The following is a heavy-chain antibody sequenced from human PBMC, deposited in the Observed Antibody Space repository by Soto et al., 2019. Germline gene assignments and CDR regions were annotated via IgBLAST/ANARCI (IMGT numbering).Heavy chain of an antibody. J-gene: IGHJ6*02. CDR2: INHSGST. V-gene: IGHV4-34*01. Sequence: SATLSLTCSVYGGSFSVYYLSWLRQPPGKGLEWIGEINHSGSTNYNPSLKSRVTISVDTSKNQFSLKLSSVTAADTAVYYCARVRGLRFLELGYYGMDVWGQGTTVTVSS. D-gene: IGHD3-3*01. CDR1: GGSFSVYY. CDR3: ARVRGLRFLELGYYGMDV.